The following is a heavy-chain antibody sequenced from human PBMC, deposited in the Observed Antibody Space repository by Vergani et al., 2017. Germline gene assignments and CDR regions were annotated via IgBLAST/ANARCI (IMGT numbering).Heavy chain of an antibody. J-gene: IGHJ4*02. Sequence: QVQLVQSGAEVKKPGASVKVSCKASGYTFTSYGISWVRQAPGQGLEWMGWISAYNGNTNYAQKLKGRVTMTTDTSTSTAYMELRSLRSDDTAVYYCASGVSGYSYGYYFDYWGQGTLVTVSS. D-gene: IGHD5-18*01. CDR2: ISAYNGNT. CDR1: GYTFTSYG. CDR3: ASGVSGYSYGYYFDY. V-gene: IGHV1-18*01.